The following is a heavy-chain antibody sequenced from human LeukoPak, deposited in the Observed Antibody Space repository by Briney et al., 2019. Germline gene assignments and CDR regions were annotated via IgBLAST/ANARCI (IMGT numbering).Heavy chain of an antibody. V-gene: IGHV4-4*07. CDR2: IYSSGST. J-gene: IGHJ1*01. D-gene: IGHD6-19*01. CDR3: ARVYSSGSRAFQH. CDR1: GGSISSYY. Sequence: SETLSLTCTVSGGSISSYYWSWIRQPAGKGLEWIGRIYSSGSTNYNPSLNSRVTMSVDTSKNQFSLKLSSVTAADTAVYYCARVYSSGSRAFQHWGQGTLVTVSS.